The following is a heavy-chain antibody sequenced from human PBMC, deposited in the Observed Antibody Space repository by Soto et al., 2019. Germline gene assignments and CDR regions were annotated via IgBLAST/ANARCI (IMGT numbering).Heavy chain of an antibody. CDR3: ARDHGMFLSYYYYGMDV. CDR2: ISYDGSNT. J-gene: IGHJ6*02. D-gene: IGHD3-10*02. CDR1: GFTFSRFS. Sequence: SLRPSCAASGFTFSRFSMHWVRQAPGKGLAWVAVISYDGSNTHYAESVKGRFNISRDDSKNTVYLQVNNLRGEDSAVYYCARDHGMFLSYYYYGMDVWGQGTTVTVSS. V-gene: IGHV3-30-3*01.